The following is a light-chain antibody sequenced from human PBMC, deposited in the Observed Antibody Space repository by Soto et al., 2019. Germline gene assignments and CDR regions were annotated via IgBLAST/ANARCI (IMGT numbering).Light chain of an antibody. V-gene: IGKV3-20*01. CDR3: QHHADSSIT. J-gene: IGKJ5*01. Sequence: EIVLTQSPGTLSLSPGERATLSCRASQSVTSSYLAWYQQKPGQAPRLLMYGTSSRATGIPDRFSGSGSGTDFTLTITRLEPEDFVVYYCQHHADSSITFGQGTRLEIK. CDR2: GTS. CDR1: QSVTSSY.